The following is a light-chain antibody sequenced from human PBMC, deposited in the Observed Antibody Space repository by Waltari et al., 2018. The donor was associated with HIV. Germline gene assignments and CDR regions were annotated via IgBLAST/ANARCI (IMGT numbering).Light chain of an antibody. CDR2: DAS. Sequence: ETILTLSPGTLSLSPGERATLSCRASQSVSSSHLAWYQQKPGQAPRLLVYDASSRATGIPDRFSGSGSGTDFILTINGLEPEDFAVYYCQQYDNSRWTFGQGTKVEIK. J-gene: IGKJ1*01. CDR3: QQYDNSRWT. V-gene: IGKV3-20*01. CDR1: QSVSSSH.